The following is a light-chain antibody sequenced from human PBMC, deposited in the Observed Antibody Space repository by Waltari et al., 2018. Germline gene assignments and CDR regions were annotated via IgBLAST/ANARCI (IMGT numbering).Light chain of an antibody. CDR1: SGSVSTTSY. CDR2: KGT. V-gene: IGLV8-61*01. Sequence: QTVVTQEPSLSVSPGGTVTLTCALTSGSVSTTSYATWYQQTPGQPPRTLVYKGTSRSSGVPDRFSGSVLGNTVALTITGAQADDESNYYGSLYMGSGIWVFGGGTKLTVL. J-gene: IGLJ3*02. CDR3: SLYMGSGIWV.